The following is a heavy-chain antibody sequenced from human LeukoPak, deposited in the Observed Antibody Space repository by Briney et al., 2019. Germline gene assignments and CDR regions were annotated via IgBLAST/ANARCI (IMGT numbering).Heavy chain of an antibody. CDR3: AKSQSGSVDAFDI. Sequence: PRGSLRLSCAASGFTFSSYGMHWVRQAPGKGLEWVAVISYDGSNKYYADSVKGRFTISRDNSKNTQYLKMNSLRAEDTSLYYCAKSQSGSVDAFDIWGQGTMVTVSS. CDR1: GFTFSSYG. CDR2: ISYDGSNK. J-gene: IGHJ3*02. V-gene: IGHV3-30*18. D-gene: IGHD3-10*01.